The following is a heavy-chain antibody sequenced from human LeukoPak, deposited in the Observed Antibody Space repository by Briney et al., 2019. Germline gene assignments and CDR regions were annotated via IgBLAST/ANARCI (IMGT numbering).Heavy chain of an antibody. D-gene: IGHD6-13*01. CDR3: ARERAAGTNYDY. CDR1: GFTFSSYS. V-gene: IGHV3-21*04. J-gene: IGHJ4*02. CDR2: ISSSSSYI. Sequence: PGGSLRLSCAASGFTFSSYSMNWVRQAPGKGLEWVSSISSSSSYIYYADSVKGRFTISRDNAKNSLYLQMNSLRAEDTAVYYCARERAAGTNYDYWGQGTLVTVSS.